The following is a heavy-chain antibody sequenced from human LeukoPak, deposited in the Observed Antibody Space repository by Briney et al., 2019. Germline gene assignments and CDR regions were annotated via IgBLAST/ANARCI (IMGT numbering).Heavy chain of an antibody. Sequence: SETLSLTCAVSGGSISSGGYSWSWIRQPPGKGLEWIGYIYHSGSTYYNPSLKSQVTISVDRSKNQFSLKLSPVTAADTAVYYCARVPESTTVVTRWGQGTLVTVSS. CDR1: GGSISSGGYS. CDR3: ARVPESTTVVTR. J-gene: IGHJ4*02. D-gene: IGHD4-23*01. V-gene: IGHV4-30-2*01. CDR2: IYHSGST.